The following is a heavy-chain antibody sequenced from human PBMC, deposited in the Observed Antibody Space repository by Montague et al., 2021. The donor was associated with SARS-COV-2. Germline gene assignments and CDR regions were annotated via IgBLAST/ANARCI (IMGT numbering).Heavy chain of an antibody. CDR3: ARDFYYCMDV. V-gene: IGHV3-7*01. Sequence: SLRLSCAASGFTFSTNLMSWVRQAPGKGLEWVANIKQDGSDKFYVDSVKGRFTLSTDNAKNSVYLQMDGLRPEDTAVYYCARDFYYCMDVWGKGPRSPSR. CDR1: GFTFSTNL. CDR2: IKQDGSDK. J-gene: IGHJ6*03.